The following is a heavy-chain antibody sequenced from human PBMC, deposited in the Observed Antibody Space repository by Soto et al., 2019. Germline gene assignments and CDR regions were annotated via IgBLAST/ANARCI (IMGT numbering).Heavy chain of an antibody. D-gene: IGHD4-17*01. CDR1: GFTFSSYG. J-gene: IGHJ4*02. CDR2: XSXXXGXT. CDR3: AKDRPYGLTGYFDY. V-gene: IGHV3-23*01. Sequence: GSLGLSCAASGFTFSSYGMSWVRQAPGKGLEWVXAXSXXXGXTXXXDXXXRLVTISRDNSKNPRYLQMKSLRAEDTAVYYCAKDRPYGLTGYFDYWGQGTMVTVSS.